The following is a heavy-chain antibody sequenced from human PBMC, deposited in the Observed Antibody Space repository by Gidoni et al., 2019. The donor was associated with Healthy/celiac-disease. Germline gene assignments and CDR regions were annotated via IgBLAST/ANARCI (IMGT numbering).Heavy chain of an antibody. V-gene: IGHV4-61*02. D-gene: IGHD1-26*01. CDR3: ARDLGWELRGYNWFDP. CDR2: IYTSGST. Sequence: QVQLQESGPGLVKPSQTLSLTCTVSGGSIRSGSYYWSWIRQPAGKGLEWIGRIYTSGSTNYNPSLKSRVTMSVDTSKNQFSLKLSSVTAADTAVYYCARDLGWELRGYNWFDPWGQGTLVTVSS. CDR1: GGSIRSGSYY. J-gene: IGHJ5*02.